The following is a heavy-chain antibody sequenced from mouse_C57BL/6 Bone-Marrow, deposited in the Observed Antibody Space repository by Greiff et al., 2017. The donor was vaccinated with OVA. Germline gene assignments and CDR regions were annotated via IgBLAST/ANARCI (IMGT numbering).Heavy chain of an antibody. D-gene: IGHD4-1*01. CDR2: IYPGDGDT. V-gene: IGHV1-82*01. Sequence: QVQLQQSGPELVKPGASVEISCKASGYAFSSSWMNWVKQRPGKGLEWIGRIYPGDGDTNYNGKFKGKATLTADKSSSTAYMQLSSLTSEDSAVYFCARGAGTHFDYWGQGTTLTVSS. J-gene: IGHJ2*01. CDR1: GYAFSSSW. CDR3: ARGAGTHFDY.